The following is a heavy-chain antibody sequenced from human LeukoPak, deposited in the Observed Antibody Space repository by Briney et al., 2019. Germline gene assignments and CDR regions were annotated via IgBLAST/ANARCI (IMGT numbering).Heavy chain of an antibody. CDR1: GGSISSYY. J-gene: IGHJ6*03. D-gene: IGHD3-22*01. V-gene: IGHV4-4*07. CDR3: ARDVGVAMIGYYYYYMDV. Sequence: SETLSLTCTVSGGSISSYYWSWIRQPAGKGLEWIGRIYTSGSTNHNPSLKSRVTMSVDTSKNQFSLKLSSVTAADTAVYYCARDVGVAMIGYYYYYMDVWGKGTTVTISS. CDR2: IYTSGST.